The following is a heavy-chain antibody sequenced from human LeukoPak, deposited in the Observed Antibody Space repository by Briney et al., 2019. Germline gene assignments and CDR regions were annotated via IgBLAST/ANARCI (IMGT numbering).Heavy chain of an antibody. D-gene: IGHD6-13*01. CDR2: INHSGST. CDR3: ARVRYSSSWIISSQYYFDY. CDR1: GGSFSGYY. J-gene: IGHJ4*02. Sequence: KPSETLSLTCAVYGGSFSGYYWSWIRQPPGKGLEWIGEINHSGSTNYNPSLKSRVTISVDTSKNQFSLKLSSVTAADTAVYYCARVRYSSSWIISSQYYFDYWGQGTLVTVSS. V-gene: IGHV4-34*01.